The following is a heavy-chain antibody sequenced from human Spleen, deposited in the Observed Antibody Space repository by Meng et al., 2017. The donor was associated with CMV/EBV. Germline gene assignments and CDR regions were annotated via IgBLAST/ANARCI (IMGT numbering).Heavy chain of an antibody. D-gene: IGHD1-26*01. CDR2: RWYDGSKK. Sequence: AAFGVILSSYGMRWVRQAPGKGLEWVEVRWYDGSKKYYAASVKGRFTVSRDNSNNPLYLQMNSLRADDTAVYYCAHSYRGDSGFDYWGQGTLVTVSS. CDR3: AHSYRGDSGFDY. CDR1: GVILSSYG. J-gene: IGHJ4*02. V-gene: IGHV3-33*01.